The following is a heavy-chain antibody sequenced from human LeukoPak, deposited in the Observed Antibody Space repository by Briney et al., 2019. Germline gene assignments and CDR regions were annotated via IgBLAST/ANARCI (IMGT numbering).Heavy chain of an antibody. Sequence: GESLKISCKGSGYSFTSYWIGWVRQMPGKGLEWMGIIYPGDSDTGYSPSFQGQVTISADKSISTAYLQWSSLKASDTAMCYCASNSGGSWNYYYYYYMDVWGKGTTVTVSS. V-gene: IGHV5-51*01. CDR2: IYPGDSDT. CDR3: ASNSGGSWNYYYYYYMDV. CDR1: GYSFTSYW. J-gene: IGHJ6*03. D-gene: IGHD2-15*01.